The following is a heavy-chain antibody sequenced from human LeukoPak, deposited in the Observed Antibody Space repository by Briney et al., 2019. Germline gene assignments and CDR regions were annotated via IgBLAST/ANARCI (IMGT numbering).Heavy chain of an antibody. Sequence: SVKVSCKASGRTFTSYAISWLRQSPGQGLEWMGGIIPIFGTANYAQKFQCRVTMPEDTATDIAYMELSRLRSEDTAVYYCATDLYSSGWYDAFDIWGQGTMVTVSS. V-gene: IGHV1-69*06. CDR3: ATDLYSSGWYDAFDI. D-gene: IGHD6-19*01. CDR2: IIPIFGTA. J-gene: IGHJ3*02. CDR1: GRTFTSYA.